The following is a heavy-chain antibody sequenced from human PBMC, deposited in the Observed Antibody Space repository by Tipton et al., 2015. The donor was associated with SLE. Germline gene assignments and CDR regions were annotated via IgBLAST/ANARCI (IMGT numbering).Heavy chain of an antibody. Sequence: SLRLSCAASGFTFSDYYMSWIRQAPGKGLEWVSYISSSSSYTNYADSVKGRFTISRDNSKNTLYLQMNSLRAEDTAVYYCYGGNPEDYWGQGTLVTVSS. CDR3: YGGNPEDY. V-gene: IGHV3-11*03. J-gene: IGHJ4*02. CDR1: GFTFSDYY. D-gene: IGHD4-23*01. CDR2: ISSSSSYT.